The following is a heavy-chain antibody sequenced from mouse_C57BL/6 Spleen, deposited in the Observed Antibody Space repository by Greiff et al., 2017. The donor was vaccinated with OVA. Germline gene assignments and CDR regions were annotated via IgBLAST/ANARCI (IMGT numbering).Heavy chain of an antibody. CDR1: GYAFSSSW. D-gene: IGHD1-1*01. CDR2: IYPGDGDT. Sequence: VKLQESGPELVKPGASVKISCKASGYAFSSSWLNWVKQRPGKGLVWIGRIYPGDGDTNYNGKFKGKATLTADKSSSTAYMQLSSLTSENSAVYFCANYGSSYAMDFWGQGTSVTVSS. CDR3: ANYGSSYAMDF. J-gene: IGHJ4*01. V-gene: IGHV1-82*01.